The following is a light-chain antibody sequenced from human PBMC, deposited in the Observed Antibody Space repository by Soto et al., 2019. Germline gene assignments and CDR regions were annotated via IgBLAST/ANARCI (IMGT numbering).Light chain of an antibody. Sequence: QSVLTQPPSVSGAPGQRVTISCTGSSSNIGAGYDVNWYQQLPGTAPKLLIYGNNNRPSGVPDRVSGSKSGSSASLAITGLKAEDETDYYCQSYDSSLDVVFGGGTKLTVL. CDR3: QSYDSSLDVV. J-gene: IGLJ2*01. CDR2: GNN. V-gene: IGLV1-40*01. CDR1: SSNIGAGYD.